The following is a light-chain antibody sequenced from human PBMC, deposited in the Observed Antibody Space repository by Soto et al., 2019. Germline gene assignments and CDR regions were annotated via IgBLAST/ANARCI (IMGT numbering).Light chain of an antibody. CDR3: QQYGRSPIFT. CDR2: GAS. J-gene: IGKJ3*01. CDR1: QSVSSSY. Sequence: ENVLTQSPGTLSLSPGERATLSCRASQSVSSSYLAWYQQKPGQAPRLLIYGASGRATGIPDRFSGSGFGTDFTLTISILEPEDFAVYYCQQYGRSPIFTFGPGTKVDIK. V-gene: IGKV3-20*01.